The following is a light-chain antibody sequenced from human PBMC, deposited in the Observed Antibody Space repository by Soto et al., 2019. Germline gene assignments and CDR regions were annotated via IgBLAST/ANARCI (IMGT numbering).Light chain of an antibody. CDR3: SSYTSSSTPNWV. J-gene: IGLJ3*02. V-gene: IGLV2-14*01. Sequence: QSALTQPASVSGSPGQSITISCTRTSSDVGGYNYVSWYQQHPGKAPKLMIYDVSNRPSGVSNRFSGSKSGNTASLTISGLQAEDEADYYCSSYTSSSTPNWVFGGGTKVTVL. CDR2: DVS. CDR1: SSDVGGYNY.